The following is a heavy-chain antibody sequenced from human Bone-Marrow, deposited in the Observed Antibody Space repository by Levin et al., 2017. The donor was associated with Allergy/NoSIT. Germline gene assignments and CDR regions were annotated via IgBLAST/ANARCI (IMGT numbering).Heavy chain of an antibody. CDR2: ISYDGSNE. D-gene: IGHD3-10*01. V-gene: IGHV3-30*18. CDR1: GFNFNLYG. J-gene: IGHJ5*02. Sequence: SCAASGFNFNLYGMHWVRQAPGKGLEWVAVISYDGSNEYSTDSVMGRFTVSRDNSKSTVYLQMSSLRSDDTALYFCAKDGQEQTSYDSSPGNYYNPWFSTWGQGTLVTVSS. CDR3: AKDGQEQTSYDSSPGNYYNPWFST.